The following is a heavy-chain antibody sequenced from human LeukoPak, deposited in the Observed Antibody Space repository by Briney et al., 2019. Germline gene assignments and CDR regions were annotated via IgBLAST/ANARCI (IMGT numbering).Heavy chain of an antibody. CDR1: GFTFSSYA. D-gene: IGHD5-12*01. J-gene: IGHJ4*02. CDR2: ISGTGSGT. CDR3: APLVANIFDY. V-gene: IGHV3-23*01. Sequence: PGGSLRLSCAASGFTFSSYAMSWVRQAPGKGLEWVSAISGTGSGTYYAGSVRGRFTTSRDNSKRTVYLQMNSLRVEDTAVYYCAPLVANIFDYWGQGTLVTASS.